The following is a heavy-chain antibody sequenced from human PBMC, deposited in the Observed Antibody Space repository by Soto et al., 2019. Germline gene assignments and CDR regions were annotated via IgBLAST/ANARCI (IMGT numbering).Heavy chain of an antibody. CDR2: IYYSGST. D-gene: IGHD6-13*01. Sequence: PSATLSLTCTVSGGSISSYYWSWIRQPPGKGLEWIGYIYYSGSTNYNPSLKSRVTISADTSKNQFSLKLSSVTAADTAVYYCARDLGAAAALGNSYYYYGMDVWGQGTTVTVSS. J-gene: IGHJ6*02. V-gene: IGHV4-59*01. CDR1: GGSISSYY. CDR3: ARDLGAAAALGNSYYYYGMDV.